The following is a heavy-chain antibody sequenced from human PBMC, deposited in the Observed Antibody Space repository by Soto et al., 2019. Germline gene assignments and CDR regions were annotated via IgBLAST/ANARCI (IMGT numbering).Heavy chain of an antibody. CDR1: GFTFSNAW. J-gene: IGHJ6*02. D-gene: IGHD2-15*01. CDR3: TTDLAVVGHYYYGMDV. Sequence: GGSLRLSCAASGFTFSNAWMNWVRQAPGKGLEWVGRIKSKTDGGTTDYAAPVKGRFTISRDDSKNTLYLQMNSLKTEDTAVYYCTTDLAVVGHYYYGMDVWGQGTTVTVSS. CDR2: IKSKTDGGTT. V-gene: IGHV3-15*07.